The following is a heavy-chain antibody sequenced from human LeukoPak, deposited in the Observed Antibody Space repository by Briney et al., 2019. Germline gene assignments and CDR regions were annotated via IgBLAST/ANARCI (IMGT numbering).Heavy chain of an antibody. CDR3: ASVYSLYDN. CDR2: LYYTGST. V-gene: IGHV4-39*01. CDR1: GGSISSRCY. D-gene: IGHD6-13*01. Sequence: SETLSLTCSVSGGSISSRCYWGWIRQSPGKGLEWIGGLYYTGSTYYNPSLKSRITISVGTSKNQFSLKLTSVTAADTAVYYCASVYSLYDNWGQGILVIVSS. J-gene: IGHJ4*02.